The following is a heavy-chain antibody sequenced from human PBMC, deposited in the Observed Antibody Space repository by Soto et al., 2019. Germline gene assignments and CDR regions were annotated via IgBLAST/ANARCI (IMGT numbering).Heavy chain of an antibody. D-gene: IGHD6-25*01. CDR3: EKDRGRPAAFDY. V-gene: IGHV3-23*01. CDR2: ISGSGGST. CDR1: GFTFSSYA. J-gene: IGHJ4*02. Sequence: EVQLLESGGGLVQPGGSLRLSGAASGFTFSSYAMSWVRQAPGKGLEWVSAISGSGGSTYYAHSVKGRFTISRDNSKNTLYLQMNSLRADDPAVYYCEKDRGRPAAFDYWGQGTLFTVAS.